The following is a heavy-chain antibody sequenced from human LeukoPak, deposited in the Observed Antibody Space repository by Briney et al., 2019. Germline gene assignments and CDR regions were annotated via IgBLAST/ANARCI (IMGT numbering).Heavy chain of an antibody. J-gene: IGHJ4*02. V-gene: IGHV4-39*01. CDR3: ARGYSSGQESIDY. CDR1: GGSISSSSYY. D-gene: IGHD6-19*01. Sequence: SETLSLTCAVSGGSISSSSYYWGWIRQPSGKGLEWIGSIYYSESTYYNPSLKSRVTISVDTSKNQFSLKLSSVTAADTAVYYCARGYSSGQESIDYWGQGTLVTVSS. CDR2: IYYSEST.